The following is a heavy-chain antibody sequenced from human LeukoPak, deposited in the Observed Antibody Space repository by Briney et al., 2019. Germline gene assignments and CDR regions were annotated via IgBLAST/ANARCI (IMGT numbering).Heavy chain of an antibody. Sequence: PGGSLTLSCTASGFIFSNFAMHWVRQAPGKGLEWLAFISHEGGDTRYTDSVKGRFTVSRDNSYNTVFLQMNTLKFEDTSVYYCARDWDPLPTAIGSAAFDLWGQGTLVTVSS. J-gene: IGHJ3*01. D-gene: IGHD2-21*02. V-gene: IGHV3-30-3*01. CDR2: ISHEGGDT. CDR1: GFIFSNFA. CDR3: ARDWDPLPTAIGSAAFDL.